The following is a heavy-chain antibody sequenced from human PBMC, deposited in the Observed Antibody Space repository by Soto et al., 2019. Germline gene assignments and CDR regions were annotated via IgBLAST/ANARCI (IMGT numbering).Heavy chain of an antibody. CDR1: GGSINSYF. CDR2: TDYTDNT. CDR3: ARFLGSGNRYLDQ. Sequence: SETLSLTCTVSGGSINSYFWSWIRQPPGQGLEWLAYTDYTDNTNYNPSLKSRLTISMDTSKSQFSLKLRSVTAADTAVYYCARFLGSGNRYLDQWGPGALVTVS. D-gene: IGHD3-10*01. V-gene: IGHV4-59*08. J-gene: IGHJ4*02.